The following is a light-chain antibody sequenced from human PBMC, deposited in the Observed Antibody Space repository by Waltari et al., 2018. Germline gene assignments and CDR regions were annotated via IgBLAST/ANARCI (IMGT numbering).Light chain of an antibody. CDR2: GAS. Sequence: EIVMTQSPATLSVSPGVRATLSCRASQSVSSNLAWYQQKPGQAPRLLIYGASTRATGIPARFSGSGSGTEFTLTISSLQSEDFAVYYCQQYNNWFWAFGGGTKVEIK. V-gene: IGKV3-15*01. CDR3: QQYNNWFWA. CDR1: QSVSSN. J-gene: IGKJ4*02.